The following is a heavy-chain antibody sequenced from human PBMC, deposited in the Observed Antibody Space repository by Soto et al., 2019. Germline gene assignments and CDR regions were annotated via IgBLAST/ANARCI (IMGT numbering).Heavy chain of an antibody. CDR3: AREIAARL. CDR1: GFTFSSYW. J-gene: IGHJ6*04. Sequence: GGSLRLSCAASGFTFSSYWMSWFRQAPGKGLEWVANIKQDGSEENYVDSVKGRFTISRDNAKNALYLQMNSLRVEDTAVYYCAREIAARLWGKGTTVTVSS. D-gene: IGHD6-6*01. CDR2: IKQDGSEE. V-gene: IGHV3-7*01.